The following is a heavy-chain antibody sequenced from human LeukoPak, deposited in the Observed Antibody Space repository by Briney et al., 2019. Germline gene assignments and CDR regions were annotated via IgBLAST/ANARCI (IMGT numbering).Heavy chain of an antibody. CDR2: MYYDGNT. CDR1: GGSISSRSYY. J-gene: IGHJ4*02. D-gene: IGHD6-19*01. CDR3: ATRYSSGWAVGY. V-gene: IGHV4-39*07. Sequence: SETLSLTCTVSGGSISSRSYYWGWIRQPPGKGLEWIGYMYYDGNTYYNPSLKSRVTISIDTSKNQFSLKLSSVTAADTAVYYCATRYSSGWAVGYWGQGTLVTVSS.